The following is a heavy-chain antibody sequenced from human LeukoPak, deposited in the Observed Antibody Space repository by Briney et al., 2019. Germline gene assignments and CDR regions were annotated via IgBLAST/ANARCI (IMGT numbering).Heavy chain of an antibody. CDR1: GFTFDDYA. D-gene: IGHD6-13*01. J-gene: IGHJ4*02. Sequence: GRSLRLSCAASGFTFDDYAMHWVRQAPGKGLEWVSGISWNSGSIGYADSVKGRFTISRDNAKNSLYLQMNSLRAEDTALYYCARDSAAGTPFDYWGQGTLVTVSS. V-gene: IGHV3-9*01. CDR3: ARDSAAGTPFDY. CDR2: ISWNSGSI.